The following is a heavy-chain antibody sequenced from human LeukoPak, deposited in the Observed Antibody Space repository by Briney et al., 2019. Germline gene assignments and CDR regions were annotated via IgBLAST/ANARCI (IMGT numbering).Heavy chain of an antibody. Sequence: PGGSLTLSCAASGFTFSGSAMHWVRQASGKGLEWVGRIRSKANSYATAYAASVKGRFTISRDDSKNTAYLQMNSLKTEDTAVYYCTTLDYYDSSGYFFDYWGQGTLVTVSS. CDR2: IRSKANSYAT. D-gene: IGHD3-22*01. CDR3: TTLDYYDSSGYFFDY. CDR1: GFTFSGSA. V-gene: IGHV3-73*01. J-gene: IGHJ4*02.